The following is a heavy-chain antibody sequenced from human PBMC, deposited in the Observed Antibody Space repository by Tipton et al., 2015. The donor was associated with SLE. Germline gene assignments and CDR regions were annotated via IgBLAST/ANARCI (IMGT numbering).Heavy chain of an antibody. CDR1: GGPISRHY. J-gene: IGHJ5*02. CDR2: ISDAGST. CDR3: ARSGSASPYTWFDP. V-gene: IGHV4-59*08. D-gene: IGHD2-2*02. Sequence: TLSLTCTISGGPISRHYWSWIRQPPGKGLEWIGYISDAGSTNYSPSLRSRVTISVDPSKNHFSLTLTSVTAADTAVYYCARSGSASPYTWFDPWGQGALVAVSS.